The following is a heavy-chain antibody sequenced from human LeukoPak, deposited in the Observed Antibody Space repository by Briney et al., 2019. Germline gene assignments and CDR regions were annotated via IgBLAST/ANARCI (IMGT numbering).Heavy chain of an antibody. Sequence: HPGGSLRLSCAASGFTFSSYGMSWVRQAPGKGLEWVSGISWNSGPIGYADSVKGRFTISRDNAKKFLYLQMNNLRTEDTALYFCVKDLNGNYVWGDLEYWGQGTLVIVSS. CDR2: ISWNSGPI. V-gene: IGHV3-9*01. CDR1: GFTFSSYG. CDR3: VKDLNGNYVWGDLEY. J-gene: IGHJ4*02. D-gene: IGHD3-16*01.